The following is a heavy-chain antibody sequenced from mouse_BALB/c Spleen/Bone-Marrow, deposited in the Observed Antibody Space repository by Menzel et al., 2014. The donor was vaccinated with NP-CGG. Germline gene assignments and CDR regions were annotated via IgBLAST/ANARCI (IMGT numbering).Heavy chain of an antibody. CDR3: ARLEGNYGSTFAY. J-gene: IGHJ3*01. Sequence: VQLQESGAELVRPGTSVKVSCKASGYAFTNYWIEWIKQRPGQGLEWIGVINPGSGGINYNEKFKDKATLTVDKSSSTAYMQLSSPTSEDSAVYYCARLEGNYGSTFAYWGQGTLVTVSA. CDR2: INPGSGGI. V-gene: IGHV1-54*01. D-gene: IGHD1-1*01. CDR1: GYAFTNYW.